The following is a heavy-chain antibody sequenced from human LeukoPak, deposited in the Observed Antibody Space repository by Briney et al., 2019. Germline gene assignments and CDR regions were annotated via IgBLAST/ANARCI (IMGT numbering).Heavy chain of an antibody. J-gene: IGHJ6*03. CDR1: GGSIISHY. CDR2: IYYSGST. V-gene: IGHV4-59*11. Sequence: PPETLSFTCTVSGGSIISHYWSWIRQPRGKGLEWIGYIYYSGSTNYNPSLKSRVTISVDTSKNQFSLKLSSVTAADTAVYYCARDRHSSGWWSGYYYYMDVWGKGTTVTVSS. D-gene: IGHD3-22*01. CDR3: ARDRHSSGWWSGYYYYMDV.